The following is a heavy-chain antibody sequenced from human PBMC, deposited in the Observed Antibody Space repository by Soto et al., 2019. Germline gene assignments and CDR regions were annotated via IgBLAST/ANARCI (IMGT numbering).Heavy chain of an antibody. CDR3: AKCMQAYWNYDAHHI. V-gene: IGHV3-23*01. Sequence: PGGSLRLSCAASGFNFSSYAMSWVRQAPGKGLEWVSAISGSGGSTYYADSVKGRFTISRDTSGNTLYLQMNSLRAEDTALYYCAKCMQAYWNYDAHHIWGQGTMVTVSS. J-gene: IGHJ3*02. CDR2: ISGSGGST. D-gene: IGHD1-7*01. CDR1: GFNFSSYA.